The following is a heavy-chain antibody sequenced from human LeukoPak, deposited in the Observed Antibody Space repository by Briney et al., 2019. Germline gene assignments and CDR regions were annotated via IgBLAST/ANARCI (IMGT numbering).Heavy chain of an antibody. D-gene: IGHD1-26*01. J-gene: IGHJ4*02. CDR2: IKKDGSEK. CDR3: ARDRPYSGSHGGDY. V-gene: IGHV3-7*05. CDR1: GFIFSRYW. Sequence: GGSLRLSCAVSGFIFSRYWMSWVRQAPGKGLEWVANIKKDGSEKYYVDSVEGRLTISRDNAKNSLYLQMNSLRAEDTAVYYCARDRPYSGSHGGDYWGQGTLVTVSS.